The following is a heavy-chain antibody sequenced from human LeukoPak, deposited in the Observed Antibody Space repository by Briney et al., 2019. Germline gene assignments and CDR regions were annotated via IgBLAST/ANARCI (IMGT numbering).Heavy chain of an antibody. CDR3: GNHDYSDYY. D-gene: IGHD4-11*01. CDR2: ISWNSGGI. Sequence: PGGSLRLSCAASGFTFDDYAMHWVRQAPGKGLEWVSGISWNSGGIGYADSVKGRFTISRDNAKNSLYLQMNSLRVEDTAVYYCGNHDYSDYYGGQGTLVTVSA. J-gene: IGHJ4*02. V-gene: IGHV3-9*01. CDR1: GFTFDDYA.